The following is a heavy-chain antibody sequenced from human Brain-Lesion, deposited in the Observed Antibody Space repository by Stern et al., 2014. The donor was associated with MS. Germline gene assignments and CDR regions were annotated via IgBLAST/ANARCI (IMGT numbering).Heavy chain of an antibody. CDR1: GYSFTSDW. CDR2: IDPSASNP. CDR3: ARHMGEGLSIDY. V-gene: IGHV5-10-1*01. Sequence: QLVESGAEVKKPGESLRISCQGSGYSFTSDWISWVRQLPGKGLEWMGRIDPSASNPNYSPSFQGHGTISADKSINTAYLDWRSLKASDTAMYYCARHMGEGLSIDYWGQGTLVTVSS. J-gene: IGHJ4*02. D-gene: IGHD3-16*01.